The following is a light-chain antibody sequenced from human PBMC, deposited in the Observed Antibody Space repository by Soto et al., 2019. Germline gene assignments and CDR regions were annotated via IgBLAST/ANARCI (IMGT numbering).Light chain of an antibody. V-gene: IGLV3-21*02. CDR1: NIGSKS. CDR2: DDS. Sequence: SYGLTQPPSVSVAPGQTARITWGGNNIGSKSVHWYQQKPGQAPVLVVYDDSDRPSGIPARFTGSNSGNTATLTISRVEAGDDSDYYCQVWDSSSASYVFGTGTKVTVL. CDR3: QVWDSSSASYV. J-gene: IGLJ1*01.